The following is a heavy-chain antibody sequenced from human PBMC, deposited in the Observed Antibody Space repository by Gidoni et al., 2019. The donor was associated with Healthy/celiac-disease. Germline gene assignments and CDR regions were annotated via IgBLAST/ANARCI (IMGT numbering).Heavy chain of an antibody. J-gene: IGHJ4*02. V-gene: IGHV3-23*01. D-gene: IGHD2-2*02. CDR1: GFPFSSYA. Sequence: EVQLLESGGGLVQPGGSRRLSGAASGFPFSSYAMSWVRQAPGKGLEWVSAISGSGGSTYYADSVKGRFTISRDNSKNTLYLQMNGLRAEDTAVYYCAKDAPTMATAILEGLDYWGQGTLVTVSS. CDR3: AKDAPTMATAILEGLDY. CDR2: ISGSGGST.